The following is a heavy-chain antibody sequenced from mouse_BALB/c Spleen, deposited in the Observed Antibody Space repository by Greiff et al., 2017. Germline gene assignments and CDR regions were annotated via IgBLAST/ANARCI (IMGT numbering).Heavy chain of an antibody. CDR1: GYTFTSYW. D-gene: IGHD2-1*01. CDR3: ARGSTIQAY. V-gene: IGHV1-69*02. CDR2: IDPSDSET. Sequence: QVQLQQPGAELVKPGAPVKLSCKASGYTFTSYWMNWVKQRPGRGLEWIGRIDPSDSETHYNQKFKDKATLTVYKSSSTAYIQLSSLSSEDSAVYYCARGSTIQAYWGQGTLVTVSA. J-gene: IGHJ3*01.